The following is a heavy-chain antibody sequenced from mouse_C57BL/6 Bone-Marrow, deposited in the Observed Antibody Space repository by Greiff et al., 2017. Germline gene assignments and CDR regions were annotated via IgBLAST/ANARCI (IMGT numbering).Heavy chain of an antibody. Sequence: QVQLQQSGAELARPGASVKLSCKASGYTFTTYWMQWVRQRPGQGLEWIGAIYPGDGNTRYAQKFKGKATLTADKSSSTAYMQLSSLASGDSAVYYCARGNYYGPYWGQGTLVTVSA. D-gene: IGHD1-1*01. CDR2: IYPGDGNT. V-gene: IGHV1-87*01. CDR3: ARGNYYGPY. CDR1: GYTFTTYW. J-gene: IGHJ3*01.